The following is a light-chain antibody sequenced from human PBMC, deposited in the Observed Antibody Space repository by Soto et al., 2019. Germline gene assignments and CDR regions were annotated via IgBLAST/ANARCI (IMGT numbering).Light chain of an antibody. Sequence: IVLTQSPGTLYLSTGERVTLSCRASQSVTTRLAWYQHKPGQAPTLLMSGASNRASGVPVRFSGSGAGTDFTLTITRLEPEEFALYYCQQYGGSPITFGLGTRLEIK. V-gene: IGKV3-20*01. J-gene: IGKJ5*01. CDR2: GAS. CDR3: QQYGGSPIT. CDR1: QSVTTR.